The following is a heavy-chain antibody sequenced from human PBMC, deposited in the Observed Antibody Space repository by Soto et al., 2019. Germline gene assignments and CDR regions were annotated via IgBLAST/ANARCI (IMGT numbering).Heavy chain of an antibody. J-gene: IGHJ3*02. Sequence: QVHLVQSGAEVKKPGASVKVSCKASRDTFTGYYMHWVRQAPGQGLEWMGWINPNSGGPNYAQKFQGRVTMTRDTSISTVYMELSRLRSDDTAVYYCARARIPDAVDIWRQGTMVTVSS. CDR3: ARARIPDAVDI. CDR2: INPNSGGP. V-gene: IGHV1-2*02. CDR1: RDTFTGYY.